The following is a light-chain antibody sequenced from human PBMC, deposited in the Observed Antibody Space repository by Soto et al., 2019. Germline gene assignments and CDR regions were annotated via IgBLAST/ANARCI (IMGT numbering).Light chain of an antibody. V-gene: IGKV3D-20*02. CDR2: GVS. CDR3: QQRHMWPIT. Sequence: VLTQSQGLLSSSPGETAVLSCRASQSISAKHLAWYQLRPGQSPRILIYGVSGRATGVPGRFSGSGSGTEFTLTISRLEPEDSAVYYCQQRHMWPITFVQGTRLEIK. CDR1: QSISAKH. J-gene: IGKJ5*01.